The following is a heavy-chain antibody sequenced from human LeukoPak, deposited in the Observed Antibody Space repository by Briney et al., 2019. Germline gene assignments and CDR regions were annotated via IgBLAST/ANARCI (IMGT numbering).Heavy chain of an antibody. V-gene: IGHV3-48*02. D-gene: IGHD1-26*01. CDR3: ASSGSYRFDY. CDR1: GFTFSSYS. Sequence: GGFLRLSCAASGFTFSSYSMNWVRQAPGKGLEWVSHITASGTAMFYADSVKGSFTISRDNAKNSLYLQMNSLRDEDTAVYYCASSGSYRFDYWGQGTLVTVSS. CDR2: ITASGTAM. J-gene: IGHJ4*02.